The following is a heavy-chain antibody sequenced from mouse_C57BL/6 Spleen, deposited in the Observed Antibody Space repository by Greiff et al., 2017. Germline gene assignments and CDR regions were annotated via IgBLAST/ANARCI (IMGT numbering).Heavy chain of an antibody. CDR2: IDPENGDT. CDR3: SKGLYDYDVGFAY. J-gene: IGHJ3*01. V-gene: IGHV14-4*01. CDR1: GFNIKDDY. Sequence: VQLQQSGAELVRPGASVKLSCTASGFNIKDDYMHWVKQRPEQGLEWIGWIDPENGDTEYASKFQGKATITADTSSNTAYLQLSSLTSEDTAVYYCSKGLYDYDVGFAYGGQGTLVTVSA. D-gene: IGHD2-4*01.